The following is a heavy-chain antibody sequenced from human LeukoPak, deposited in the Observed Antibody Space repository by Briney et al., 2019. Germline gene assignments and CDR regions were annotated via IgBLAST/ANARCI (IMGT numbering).Heavy chain of an antibody. V-gene: IGHV3-23*01. CDR1: GFTFSSYA. CDR2: ISGSGGST. Sequence: GGSLRLSCAASGFTFSSYAMSWVRQAPGKGLEWVSAISGSGGSTYYADSVKGRFTVSRDNSKNTLYLQMNSLRAEDTAVYYCAKGGVGDYAEFDYWGQGTLVTVSS. D-gene: IGHD4-17*01. J-gene: IGHJ4*02. CDR3: AKGGVGDYAEFDY.